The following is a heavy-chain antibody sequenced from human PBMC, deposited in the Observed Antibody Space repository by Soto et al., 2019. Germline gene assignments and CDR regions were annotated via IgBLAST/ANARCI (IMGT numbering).Heavy chain of an antibody. J-gene: IGHJ3*01. CDR3: ATWHEREHAYDV. V-gene: IGHV3-53*01. D-gene: IGHD1-1*01. Sequence: DVQLVESGGGLIQPGASLRLSCAAFGLTISGKKYVAWVRQAPGKGLEWVSALYDVDGSFYADSVKGRLTTSSYSSKTTVYLKLNDLRPDDTAVYSCATWHEREHAYDVWGQGTTVTVSS. CDR2: LYDVDGS. CDR1: GLTISGKKY.